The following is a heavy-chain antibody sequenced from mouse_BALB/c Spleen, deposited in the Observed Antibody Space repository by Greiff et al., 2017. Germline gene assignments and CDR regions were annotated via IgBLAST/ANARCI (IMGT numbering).Heavy chain of an antibody. D-gene: IGHD1-1*01. CDR1: GYTFTSYW. J-gene: IGHJ2*01. V-gene: IGHV1-7*01. Sequence: QVHVKQSGAELAKPGASVKMSCKASGYTFTSYWMHWVKQRPGQGLEWIGYINPSTGYTEYNQKFKDKATLTADKSSSTAYMQLSSLTSEDSAVYYCARDYYGSSNWGQGTTLTVSS. CDR3: ARDYYGSSN. CDR2: INPSTGYT.